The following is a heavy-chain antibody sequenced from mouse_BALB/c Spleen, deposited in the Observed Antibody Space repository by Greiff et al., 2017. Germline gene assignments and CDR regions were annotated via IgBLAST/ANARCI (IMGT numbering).Heavy chain of an antibody. J-gene: IGHJ2*01. V-gene: IGHV3-6*02. CDR2: ISYDGSN. CDR3: ARDLYYGSSRGYYFDY. CDR1: GYSITSGYY. Sequence: EVQLQQSGPGLVKPSQSLSLTCSVTGYSITSGYYWNWIRQFPGNKLEWMGYISYDGSNNYNPSLKNRISITRDTSKNQFFLKLNSVTTEDTATYYCARDLYYGSSRGYYFDYWGQGTTLTVSS. D-gene: IGHD1-1*01.